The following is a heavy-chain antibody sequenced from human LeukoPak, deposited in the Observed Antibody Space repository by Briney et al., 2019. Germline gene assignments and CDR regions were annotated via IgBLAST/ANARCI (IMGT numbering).Heavy chain of an antibody. Sequence: GESLRLSYAASGFTFEDYTMHWVRHAPGKTLEWVSLINWHGTTYYTDSVKGRFTISRDNSKNSLYLQMDTLTSEDTAFYYCVKDLSYESSGSVFDHWGQGTLVTVSS. CDR1: GFTFEDYT. J-gene: IGHJ4*02. D-gene: IGHD3-22*01. CDR3: VKDLSYESSGSVFDH. V-gene: IGHV3-43*01. CDR2: INWHGTT.